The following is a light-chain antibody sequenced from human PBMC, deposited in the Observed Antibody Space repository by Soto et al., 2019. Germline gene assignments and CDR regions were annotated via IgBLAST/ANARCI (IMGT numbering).Light chain of an antibody. CDR1: SSDVGGYNY. V-gene: IGLV2-14*01. CDR2: DVS. J-gene: IGLJ2*01. Sequence: QSVLTQPASVSGSPGQSITISCTGTSSDVGGYNYVSWYQQHPGKAPKLMIYDVSHRPSGVSNRFSGSKSGNTASLTISGLQAEDEADYYCSSYTGSSTVVFGGGTKLTVL. CDR3: SSYTGSSTVV.